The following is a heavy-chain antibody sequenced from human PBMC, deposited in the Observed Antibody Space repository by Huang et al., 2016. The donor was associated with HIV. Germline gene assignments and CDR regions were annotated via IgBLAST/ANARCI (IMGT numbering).Heavy chain of an antibody. D-gene: IGHD2-2*01. CDR3: ARQGGGDFVVEPTGLGAFDI. V-gene: IGHV5-51*01. J-gene: IGHJ3*02. CDR1: GYTFNGYW. CDR2: IYPGDSDT. Sequence: EVQLVQSGAVVKKPGESLKISCKGSGYTFNGYWIGWVRQMPGKGLEWMGIIYPGDSDTTYSPSFQGQVTISADKSISTAYLQWSGLKASDTAMYYCARQGGGDFVVEPTGLGAFDIWGQGTMVTVSS.